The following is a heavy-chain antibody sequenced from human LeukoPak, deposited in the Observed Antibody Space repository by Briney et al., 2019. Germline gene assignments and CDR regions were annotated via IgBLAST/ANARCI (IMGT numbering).Heavy chain of an antibody. CDR3: ARGRYSSRSGGYYFDI. CDR2: INWNGGST. Sequence: PGGSLRLSCAASGFTFDDYGMSWVRQAPGKGLEWVSGINWNGGSTGYAGSVKGRFTISRDNAKNSLSLQMNSLRAEDTAVYYCARGRYSSRSGGYYFDIWGQGTLVTVSS. V-gene: IGHV3-20*04. CDR1: GFTFDDYG. J-gene: IGHJ4*02. D-gene: IGHD2-2*01.